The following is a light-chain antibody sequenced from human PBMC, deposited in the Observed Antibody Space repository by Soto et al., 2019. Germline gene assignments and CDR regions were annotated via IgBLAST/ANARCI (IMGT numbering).Light chain of an antibody. V-gene: IGKV3-15*01. CDR1: QSVSYH. CDR3: QQYNSWLT. J-gene: IGKJ4*01. CDR2: DAS. Sequence: IVMTQTPATLSVSPGGRVTLSCRASQSVSYHVAWYQQKPGQTPRLVIYDASTRASGIPARFSGTRSGTEFSLTVSSLQSGGFGSYYCQQYNSWLTFGGGTRVDIK.